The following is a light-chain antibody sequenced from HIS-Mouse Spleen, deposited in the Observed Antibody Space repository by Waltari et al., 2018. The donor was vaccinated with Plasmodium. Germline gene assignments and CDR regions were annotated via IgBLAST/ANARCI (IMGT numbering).Light chain of an antibody. Sequence: SYELPQPPSVSVSPGQTARITCSGDALPQKYAYWYQQKSGQAPVLVIYEDSKRPSGIPDVFSGSSSGTMATLTISGAQVEDEADYDCYSTDSSGNHRVFGGGTKLTVL. CDR1: ALPQKY. V-gene: IGLV3-10*01. CDR3: YSTDSSGNHRV. J-gene: IGLJ3*02. CDR2: EDS.